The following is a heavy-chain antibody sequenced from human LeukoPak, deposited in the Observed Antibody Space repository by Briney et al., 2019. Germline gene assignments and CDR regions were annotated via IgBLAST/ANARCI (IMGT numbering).Heavy chain of an antibody. CDR2: VYYSGST. V-gene: IGHV4-61*01. J-gene: IGHJ6*02. D-gene: IGHD3-22*01. CDR3: ARDRSPEHYYDSSHWDYYYGMDV. Sequence: SETLSLTCTVSGGSVSGGSYFWTWIRQPPGKGLEWIGYVYYSGSTNYNPSLKSRVTISVDKSKNQFSLRLTSVTAADTAVYYCARDRSPEHYYDSSHWDYYYGMDVWGQGTTVTVSS. CDR1: GGSVSGGSYF.